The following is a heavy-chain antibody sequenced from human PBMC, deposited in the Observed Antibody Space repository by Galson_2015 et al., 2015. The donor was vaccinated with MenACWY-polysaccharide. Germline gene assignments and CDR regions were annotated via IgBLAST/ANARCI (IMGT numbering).Heavy chain of an antibody. Sequence: GSLRLSCAASGFPFRTYFMTWVRQAPGKGLERVSTVTSSGDATYYADSVKGRFTISRDNSRTTLYLQMNSLRAEDTAVYFCSRYCSGIRCYSGLDYWGQGTLVTVSS. CDR2: VTSSGDAT. CDR1: GFPFRTYF. J-gene: IGHJ4*02. V-gene: IGHV3-23*01. D-gene: IGHD2-15*01. CDR3: SRYCSGIRCYSGLDY.